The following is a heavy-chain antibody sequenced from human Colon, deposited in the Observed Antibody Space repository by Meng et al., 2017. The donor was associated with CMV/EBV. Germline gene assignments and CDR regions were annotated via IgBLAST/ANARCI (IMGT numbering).Heavy chain of an antibody. CDR2: IKQDGSEK. Sequence: GESLKISCAASGFTFSSYWMSWVRQAPGKGLEWVANIKQDGSEKYSVDSVKGRFTISRDNAKNSLYLQMNSLSAEDTAVYYCAREGYSSGWLNAFDIWGQGTLVTVSS. CDR1: GFTFSSYW. V-gene: IGHV3-7*01. CDR3: AREGYSSGWLNAFDI. J-gene: IGHJ3*02. D-gene: IGHD6-19*01.